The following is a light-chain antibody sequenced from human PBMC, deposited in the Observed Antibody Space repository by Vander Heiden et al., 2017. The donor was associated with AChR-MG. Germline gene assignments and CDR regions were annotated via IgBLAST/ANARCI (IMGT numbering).Light chain of an antibody. CDR3: QQEIT. J-gene: IGKJ5*01. V-gene: IGKV1-33*01. Sequence: DIQMTQSPSPLSASVGDRVTITCQASQDISNYLNWYQQKPGKAPKLLIYDASNLETGVPSRFSGSGSGTDFTFTISSLQPEDIATYYCQQEITFGQGTRLEIK. CDR1: QDISNY. CDR2: DAS.